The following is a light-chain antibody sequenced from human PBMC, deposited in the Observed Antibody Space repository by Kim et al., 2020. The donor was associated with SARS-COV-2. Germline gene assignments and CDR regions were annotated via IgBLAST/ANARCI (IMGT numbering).Light chain of an antibody. J-gene: IGLJ3*02. CDR1: SSDVGGYNY. CDR2: EVS. Sequence: QSALTQPPSASGSLGQSVTISCTGTSSDVGGYNYVSWYQQHPGKAPKLMIYEVSQRPSGVPDRFSGSKSGNTASLSVSGLQAEDEADYYCSSYAGSSWVFGGGTKLTVL. CDR3: SSYAGSSWV. V-gene: IGLV2-8*01.